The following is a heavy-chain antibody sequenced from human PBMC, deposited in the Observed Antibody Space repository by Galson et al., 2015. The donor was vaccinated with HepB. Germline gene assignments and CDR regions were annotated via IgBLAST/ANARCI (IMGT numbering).Heavy chain of an antibody. Sequence: SLRLSCAASGFTFDDYAMHWVRHAPGKGLEWVSGISWNSGSIGYADSVKGRFTISRDNAKNSLYLQMNSLRAEDTALYYCAKGTESGIRYYYYGMDVWGQGTTVTVSS. CDR3: AKGTESGIRYYYYGMDV. V-gene: IGHV3-9*01. J-gene: IGHJ6*02. CDR1: GFTFDDYA. D-gene: IGHD1-26*01. CDR2: ISWNSGSI.